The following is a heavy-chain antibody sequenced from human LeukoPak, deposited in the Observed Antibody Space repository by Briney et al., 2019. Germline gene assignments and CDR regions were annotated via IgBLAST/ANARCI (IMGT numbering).Heavy chain of an antibody. CDR1: GFTFSNAW. D-gene: IGHD3-16*01. V-gene: IGHV3-21*01. J-gene: IGHJ4*02. Sequence: GGSLRLSCAASGFTFSNAWMSWVRQAPGKGLEWVSSISSSSSYIYYADSVKGRFTISRDNAKNSLYLQMNSLRAEDTAVYYCARAGITFGGVSRYWGQGTLVTVSS. CDR2: ISSSSSYI. CDR3: ARAGITFGGVSRY.